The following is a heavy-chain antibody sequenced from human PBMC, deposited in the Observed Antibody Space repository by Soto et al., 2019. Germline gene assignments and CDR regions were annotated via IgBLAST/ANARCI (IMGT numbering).Heavy chain of an antibody. Sequence: PGGSLRLSCTASGFTFSDYYMSWIRQAPGKGLEWVSYISSSSSYTNYADSVKGRFTISRDNAKNSLYLQMNSLRAEDTAVYYCARFPRRSYDILTGPDYWGQGTLVTVSS. D-gene: IGHD3-9*01. V-gene: IGHV3-11*03. CDR3: ARFPRRSYDILTGPDY. J-gene: IGHJ4*02. CDR2: ISSSSSYT. CDR1: GFTFSDYY.